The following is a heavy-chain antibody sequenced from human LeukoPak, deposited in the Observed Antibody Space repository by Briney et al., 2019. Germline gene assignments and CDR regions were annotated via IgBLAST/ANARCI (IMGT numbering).Heavy chain of an antibody. CDR3: AREETPGYCSSTSCYVGDAFDI. Sequence: SQTLSLTCAISGDSVSNNSAAWNWIRQSPSRGLEWLGRTYYRSKWYNDYAVSVKSRITINPDTSKNQFSLQLNSVTPEDTAVYYCAREETPGYCSSTSCYVGDAFDIWGQGTMVTVSS. CDR1: GDSVSNNSAA. J-gene: IGHJ3*02. V-gene: IGHV6-1*01. D-gene: IGHD2-2*01. CDR2: TYYRSKWYN.